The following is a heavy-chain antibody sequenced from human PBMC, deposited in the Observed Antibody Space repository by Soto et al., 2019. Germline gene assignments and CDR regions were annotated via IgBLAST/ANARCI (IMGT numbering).Heavy chain of an antibody. CDR2: IYHSGGT. Sequence: QLQLQESGSGLVKPSQTLSLTCAVSGGSISSGGYSWNWIRQPPGKGLEWIGYIYHSGGTLYNPSLKSRVTISIDKSKNQFYLKLSSVTAADTAVYYCARDQLEGNWFDPWGQGTLVTVSS. J-gene: IGHJ5*02. D-gene: IGHD1-1*01. V-gene: IGHV4-30-2*01. CDR1: GGSISSGGYS. CDR3: ARDQLEGNWFDP.